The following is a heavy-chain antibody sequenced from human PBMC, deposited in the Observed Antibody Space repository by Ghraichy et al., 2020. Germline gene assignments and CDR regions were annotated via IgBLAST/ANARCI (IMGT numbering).Heavy chain of an antibody. CDR3: ARDSGSYYNRYYFDY. J-gene: IGHJ4*02. V-gene: IGHV3-30-3*01. CDR2: ISYDGSNK. CDR1: GFTFSSYA. D-gene: IGHD3-10*01. Sequence: GGSLRLSCAASGFTFSSYAMHWVRQAPGKGLEWVVVISYDGSNKYYADSVKGRFTISRDNSKNTLYLQMNSLRAEDTAVYYCARDSGSYYNRYYFDYWGQGTLVTVSS.